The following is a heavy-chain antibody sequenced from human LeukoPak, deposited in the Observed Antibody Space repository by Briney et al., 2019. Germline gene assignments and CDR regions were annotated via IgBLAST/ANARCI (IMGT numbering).Heavy chain of an antibody. J-gene: IGHJ4*02. D-gene: IGHD5-18*01. CDR3: ASGERGYSYGPLDF. Sequence: SETLSLTCTVSGGSIRSYYWSWIRQPPGKGLEWIGYIFYAGSTTYNPSLKSRVTISIDTSKNEVSLKLNSVTAADTAVYYCASGERGYSYGPLDFWGQGTLVTVSS. CDR2: IFYAGST. CDR1: GGSIRSYY. V-gene: IGHV4-59*08.